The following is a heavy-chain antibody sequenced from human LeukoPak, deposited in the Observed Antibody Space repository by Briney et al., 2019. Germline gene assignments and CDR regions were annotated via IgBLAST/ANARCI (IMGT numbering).Heavy chain of an antibody. CDR3: AKDRSEQWLVPDDY. V-gene: IGHV3-9*01. Sequence: GGSLRLSCAASGFTFDEYAMHWVRQAPGKGLEWVSGISWNSGSIGYADSVKGRFTISRDNAKNSLYLQMNSLRAEDTALYYCAKDRSEQWLVPDDYWGQGTLVTVSS. D-gene: IGHD6-19*01. CDR2: ISWNSGSI. CDR1: GFTFDEYA. J-gene: IGHJ4*02.